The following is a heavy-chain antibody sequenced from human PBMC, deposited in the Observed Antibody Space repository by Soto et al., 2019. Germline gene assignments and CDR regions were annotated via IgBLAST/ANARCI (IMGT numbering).Heavy chain of an antibody. CDR3: AKVRASYLSASYFYYGLEV. J-gene: IGHJ6*02. V-gene: IGHV3-23*01. D-gene: IGHD2-21*01. CDR2: ISGSGSSV. Sequence: EVQLLESGGGLVRPGGSLRLSCAASGFTFSHYVLSWVRQAPGGGLEWVSSISGSGSSVSLADSVRGRFAMSRDLSTNTVSLQMNSLTVEDTAIYYCAKVRASYLSASYFYYGLEVWGQGTTVTVSS. CDR1: GFTFSHYV.